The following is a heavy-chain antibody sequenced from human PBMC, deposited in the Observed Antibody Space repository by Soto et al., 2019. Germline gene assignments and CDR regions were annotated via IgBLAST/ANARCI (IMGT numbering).Heavy chain of an antibody. CDR1: GYTFTSYY. CDR2: INPSGGST. V-gene: IGHV1-46*03. CDR3: AAFPLKGRVAATPRDFDL. J-gene: IGHJ2*01. D-gene: IGHD2-15*01. Sequence: GASVKVSCKASGYTFTSYYMHWVRQAPGQGLEWMGIINPSGGSTSYAQKFQGRVTMTRDTSTSTVYMELSSLRSEDTAVYYCAAFPLKGRVAATPRDFDLWGRGTLVTVSS.